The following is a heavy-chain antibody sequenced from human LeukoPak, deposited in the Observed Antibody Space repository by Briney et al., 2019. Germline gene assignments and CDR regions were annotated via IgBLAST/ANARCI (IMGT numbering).Heavy chain of an antibody. V-gene: IGHV3-7*05. CDR3: ARDWNGSGTAFDH. J-gene: IGHJ4*02. Sequence: GGSLRLSCAASGFSFSAYWMSWVRQAPGKGLEWVANIKVDGTEKYYVDSVKGRFAISRDNAKNSLSLQMSGLRAEDTAVYYCARDWNGSGTAFDHWGQGTLVTVSS. CDR2: IKVDGTEK. CDR1: GFSFSAYW. D-gene: IGHD1-1*01.